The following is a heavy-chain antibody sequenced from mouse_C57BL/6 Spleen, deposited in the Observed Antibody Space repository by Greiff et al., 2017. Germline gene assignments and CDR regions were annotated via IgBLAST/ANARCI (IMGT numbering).Heavy chain of an antibody. D-gene: IGHD3-3*01. J-gene: IGHJ2*01. V-gene: IGHV3-6*01. CDR3: ARGTPGYFDY. CDR2: ISYDGSN. CDR1: GYSITSGYY. Sequence: ESGPGLVKPSQSLSLTCSVTGYSITSGYYWNWIRQFPGNKLEWMCYISYDGSNNYNPSLKNRISITRDTSKNQFFLKLNSVTTEDTATYYCARGTPGYFDYWGQGTTLTVSS.